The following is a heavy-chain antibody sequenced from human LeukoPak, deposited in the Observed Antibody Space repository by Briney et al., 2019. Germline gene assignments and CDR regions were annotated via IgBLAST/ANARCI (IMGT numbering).Heavy chain of an antibody. CDR2: ISAYNGNT. V-gene: IGHV1-18*01. J-gene: IGHJ4*02. D-gene: IGHD2-2*01. CDR3: ARDPPYCSSTSCYLDY. Sequence: GASVKVSCKASGYTFTSYGISWVRQAPGQGLEWMGWISAYNGNTNYAQKLQGRVTMTTDTSTSTAYMELRSLRSDDTAVCYCARDPPYCSSTSCYLDYWGQGTLVTVSS. CDR1: GYTFTSYG.